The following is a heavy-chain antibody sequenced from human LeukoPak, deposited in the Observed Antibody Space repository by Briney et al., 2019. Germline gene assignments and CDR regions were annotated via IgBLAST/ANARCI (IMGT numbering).Heavy chain of an antibody. CDR2: IYTSGST. Sequence: PSQTLSLTCTVSGGSISSGSYYWRWLRQPAGTGLEWIGRIYTSGSTNYNPSLKSRVTISVDTSKNQFSLKLSSVTAADTAVYYCARYSDSGSYPTHAFDIWGQGTMVTVSS. V-gene: IGHV4-61*02. D-gene: IGHD1-26*01. CDR1: GGSISSGSYY. J-gene: IGHJ3*02. CDR3: ARYSDSGSYPTHAFDI.